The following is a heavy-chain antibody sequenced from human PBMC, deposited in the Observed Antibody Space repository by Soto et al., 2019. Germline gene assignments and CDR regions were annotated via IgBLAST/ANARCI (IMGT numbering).Heavy chain of an antibody. CDR1: GFTFGTTD. Sequence: QLLQSGGGLVQPGGPLTLPCAASGFTFGTTDISWVRQAPGEGLEWVSTIDGRGGITYYADSVKGRFTISRDNSRNTVYRQLNSLRGDDTALYYCVENSGWFNTWGQGALVTVSS. CDR2: IDGRGGIT. CDR3: VENSGWFNT. D-gene: IGHD3-10*01. J-gene: IGHJ5*02. V-gene: IGHV3-23*01.